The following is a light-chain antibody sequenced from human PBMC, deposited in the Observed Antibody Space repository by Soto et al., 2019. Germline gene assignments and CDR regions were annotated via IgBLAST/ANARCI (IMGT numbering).Light chain of an antibody. V-gene: IGKV1-27*01. J-gene: IGKJ1*01. CDR3: QKYDTAPQT. CDR2: AAS. CDR1: QGIIDY. Sequence: DIEMTQSPSSLSASVGDRVTITCRASQGIIDYLAWYQQKPGKPPTLLIYAASTLHSGVPSRFRGSGAGTDFTLTISSLQPEDVATYYWQKYDTAPQTFGQGTRVEIK.